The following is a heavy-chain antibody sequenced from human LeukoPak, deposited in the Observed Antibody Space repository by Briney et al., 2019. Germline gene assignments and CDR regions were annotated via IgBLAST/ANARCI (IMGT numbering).Heavy chain of an antibody. J-gene: IGHJ6*02. CDR3: ARDQNYYYGMDV. CDR1: GGSVSSYY. CDR2: IYTSGST. V-gene: IGHV4-4*07. Sequence: SETLSLTCTVAGGSVSSYYWSWIRQPAGKGLEWIGRIYTSGSTNYNPSLKSRVTISVDTSKNQFFLQLRAVTAADTPLYYLARDQNYYYGMDVWGQATTVTVSS.